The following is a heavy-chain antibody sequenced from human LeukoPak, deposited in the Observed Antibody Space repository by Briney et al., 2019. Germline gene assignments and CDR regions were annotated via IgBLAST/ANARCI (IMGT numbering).Heavy chain of an antibody. CDR1: GFTVSSNY. CDR3: ARVLYTALDY. CDR2: IYSGSST. J-gene: IGHJ4*02. Sequence: GGSLRLSCAASGFTVSSNYMSWVRQAPGKGLEWVSVIYSGSSTYYADSVKGRFTISRDNSKNTLYLQMNSLRAEDTAVYYCARVLYTALDYWGQGTLVTVSS. D-gene: IGHD5-18*01. V-gene: IGHV3-53*01.